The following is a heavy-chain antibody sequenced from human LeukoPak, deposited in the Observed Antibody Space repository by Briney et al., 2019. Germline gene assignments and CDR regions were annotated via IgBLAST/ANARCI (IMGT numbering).Heavy chain of an antibody. V-gene: IGHV3-48*03. CDR1: GFTFSSYE. J-gene: IGHJ4*02. Sequence: AGSLRLSCAASGFTFSSYEMNWVRQAPGKGLEGVSYISSSGSTIYYADSVKGRFTISRDNDKNSLYLQMNSLRAEDTAVYYCALGVVVISGYYFDYWGQGTLVTVSS. CDR3: ALGVVVISGYYFDY. CDR2: ISSSGSTI. D-gene: IGHD3-22*01.